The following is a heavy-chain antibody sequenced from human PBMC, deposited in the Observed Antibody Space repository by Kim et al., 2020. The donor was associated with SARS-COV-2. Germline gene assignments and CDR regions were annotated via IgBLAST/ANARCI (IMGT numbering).Heavy chain of an antibody. CDR1: GFTFSSYA. CDR3: AKDLLLLDYGDWEGYYYGMDV. Sequence: GGSLRLSCAASGFTFSSYAMSWVRQAPGKGLEWVSAISGSGGSTYYADSVKGRFTISRDNSKNTLYLQMNSLRAEDTAVYYCAKDLLLLDYGDWEGYYYGMDVWGQGTTVTVSS. V-gene: IGHV3-23*01. CDR2: ISGSGGST. D-gene: IGHD4-17*01. J-gene: IGHJ6*02.